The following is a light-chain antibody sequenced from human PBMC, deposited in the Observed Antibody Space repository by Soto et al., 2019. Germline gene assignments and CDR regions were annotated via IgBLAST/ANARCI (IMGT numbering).Light chain of an antibody. Sequence: VQVTQSPSTVSGSVGDRVTITCRASQTISSWLAWYQQKPGKAPKLLIYKASTLKSGVPSRFSGSGSGTEFTLTISSLQPEDFATYYCLQHNTYPWTFGQGTKVDIK. CDR2: KAS. V-gene: IGKV1-5*03. CDR1: QTISSW. J-gene: IGKJ1*01. CDR3: LQHNTYPWT.